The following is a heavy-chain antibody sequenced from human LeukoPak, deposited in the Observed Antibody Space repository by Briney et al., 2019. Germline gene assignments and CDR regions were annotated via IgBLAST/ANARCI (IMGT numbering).Heavy chain of an antibody. J-gene: IGHJ4*02. V-gene: IGHV4-61*02. Sequence: SETLSLTCTVSGGSLRSGSYYWSWIRQPAGKGLEWIGRIYNRGSTNYNPSLKSRVTISVDTSKNHFSLKMISVTAADTAVYYCARRDSSGWYIDHWGQGTLVTVSS. CDR2: IYNRGST. CDR1: GGSLRSGSYY. D-gene: IGHD6-19*01. CDR3: ARRDSSGWYIDH.